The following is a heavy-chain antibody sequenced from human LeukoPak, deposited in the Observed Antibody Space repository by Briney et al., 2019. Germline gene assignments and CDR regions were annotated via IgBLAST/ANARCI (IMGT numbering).Heavy chain of an antibody. CDR1: GFTFSSYG. CDR3: AKLSVVVVTANAFDI. V-gene: IGHV3-30*18. Sequence: GRSLRLSCAASGFTFSSYGMHWVRQTPGKGLEWVAVISYDGSNKYYADSVKGRFTISRDNSKNTLYLQMNSLRAEDTAVYYCAKLSVVVVTANAFDIWGQGTMVTVSS. CDR2: ISYDGSNK. D-gene: IGHD2-21*02. J-gene: IGHJ3*02.